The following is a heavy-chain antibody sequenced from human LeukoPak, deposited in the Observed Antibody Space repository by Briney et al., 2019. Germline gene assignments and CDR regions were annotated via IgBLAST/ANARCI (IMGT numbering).Heavy chain of an antibody. CDR3: AKDSNFGVTGRFDY. D-gene: IGHD3-3*01. J-gene: IGHJ4*02. Sequence: GGSLRLSCAASEFTFNNYWMHWVRQAPGKGLVWVSRIKNDGKITTYADSVKGRFTISRDNSKNTLYLQMDSLRAEDTAVYYCAKDSNFGVTGRFDYGGQGTLVTVSS. V-gene: IGHV3-74*01. CDR1: EFTFNNYW. CDR2: IKNDGKIT.